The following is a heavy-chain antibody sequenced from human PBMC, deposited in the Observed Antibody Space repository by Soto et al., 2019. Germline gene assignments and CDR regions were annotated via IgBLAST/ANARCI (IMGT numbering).Heavy chain of an antibody. D-gene: IGHD3-9*01. CDR3: ARGGYYDILTGYYPFDY. CDR1: GGSISSGGYY. CDR2: IYYSGST. J-gene: IGHJ4*02. Sequence: SETLSLTCTVSGGSISSGGYYWSWIRQHPGKGLEWIGYIYYSGSTYYNPSLKSRVTISVDTSKNQFSLKLSSVTAADTAAYYCARGGYYDILTGYYPFDYWGQGTLVTVSS. V-gene: IGHV4-31*03.